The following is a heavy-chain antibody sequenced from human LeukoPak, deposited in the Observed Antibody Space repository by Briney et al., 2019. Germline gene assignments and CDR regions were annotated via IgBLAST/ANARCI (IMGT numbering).Heavy chain of an antibody. J-gene: IGHJ4*02. V-gene: IGHV3-7*03. CDR2: IQEDGSEK. Sequence: GGSLRLSCAASGLSFSRYWLTWVRQAPGKGLEWVANIQEDGSEKNYVDSVKGRFIISRDNAKNSLYLQMNSLRDEDTAVYHCVSRGCSGTGCYVGSLYYFDYWGQGTLVTVSS. CDR1: GLSFSRYW. D-gene: IGHD2-2*01. CDR3: VSRGCSGTGCYVGSLYYFDY.